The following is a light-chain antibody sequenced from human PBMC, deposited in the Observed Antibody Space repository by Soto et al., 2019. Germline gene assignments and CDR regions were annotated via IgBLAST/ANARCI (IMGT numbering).Light chain of an antibody. CDR3: QQYNSLLS. Sequence: ENVLTQSPGTLSLSPGERATLSCRASQSVSSSYLAWYQQKPGQAPRLLIYGASSRATGIPDRFSGSGSGTDFTLTISRLEPEDFAVYYCQQYNSLLSFGGGTKVEIK. V-gene: IGKV3-20*01. J-gene: IGKJ4*01. CDR2: GAS. CDR1: QSVSSSY.